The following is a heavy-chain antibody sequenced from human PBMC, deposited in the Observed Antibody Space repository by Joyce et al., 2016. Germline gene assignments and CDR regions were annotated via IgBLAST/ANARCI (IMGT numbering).Heavy chain of an antibody. V-gene: IGHV3-15*01. Sequence: EGQLVESGGGLVKPGGSLRLSCAASVFTFSPAWMSWVRQAPGKGLEWVALIKSDTYGGTTDYTAPVKGRVAISRDDSKNTVYLQMNSLKTEDTGIYYCTADDSTRGGFELDYWGQGTLVTVSS. J-gene: IGHJ4*02. CDR1: VFTFSPAW. CDR2: IKSDTYGGTT. CDR3: TADDSTRGGFELDY. D-gene: IGHD1-1*01.